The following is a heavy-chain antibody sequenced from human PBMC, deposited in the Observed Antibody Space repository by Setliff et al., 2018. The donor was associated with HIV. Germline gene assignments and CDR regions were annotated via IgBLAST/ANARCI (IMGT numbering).Heavy chain of an antibody. V-gene: IGHV1-2*02. D-gene: IGHD3-22*01. CDR1: GYKHIGYT. CDR2: IKPSGGAT. CDR3: ARDYYDSSGYLDFDY. Sequence: GASVKVACKASGYKHIGYTIHWVRQAPGQGLEWMGSIKPSGGATDYAHSFQGRITMTWDTSITTAYMELRSLRSYDTAVYYCARDYYDSSGYLDFDYWGQGTLVTVSS. J-gene: IGHJ4*02.